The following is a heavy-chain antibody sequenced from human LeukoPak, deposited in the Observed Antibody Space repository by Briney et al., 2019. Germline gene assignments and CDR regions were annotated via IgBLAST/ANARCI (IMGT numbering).Heavy chain of an antibody. CDR3: ARARRDCSGGSCYPDYNWFDP. CDR1: GFTFSSYE. V-gene: IGHV3-48*03. D-gene: IGHD2-15*01. Sequence: GGSLRLSCAASGFTFSSYEMNWARQAPGKGLDWVSYISSSGSAIYYADSVRGRFTISRDNAKNSLYLQMNSLRAEDTAVYYCARARRDCSGGSCYPDYNWFDPWGQGTLVTVSS. CDR2: ISSSGSAI. J-gene: IGHJ5*02.